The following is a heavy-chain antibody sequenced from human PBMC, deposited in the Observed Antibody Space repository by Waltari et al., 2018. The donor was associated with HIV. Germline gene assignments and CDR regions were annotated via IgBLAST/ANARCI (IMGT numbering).Heavy chain of an antibody. V-gene: IGHV3-23*01. CDR1: GLPFSRYA. J-gene: IGHJ4*02. Sequence: EVQLLESGGGLVQPGGSLRLSCAAPGLPFSRYAMRWVRQAPGKGLEWVSAISGSGGSTYYADSVKGRFTISRDNSKNTLYLQMNSLRAEDTAVYYCAKDLRSDYWGQGTLVTVSS. CDR3: AKDLRSDY. CDR2: ISGSGGST. D-gene: IGHD1-26*01.